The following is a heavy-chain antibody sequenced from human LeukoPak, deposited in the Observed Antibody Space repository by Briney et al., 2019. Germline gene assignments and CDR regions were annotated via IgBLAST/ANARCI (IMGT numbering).Heavy chain of an antibody. CDR3: AKDFGDTTAAIAY. V-gene: IGHV3-9*01. J-gene: IGHJ4*02. CDR1: GFSFDGYA. CDR2: IRWNSGSI. D-gene: IGHD2-2*01. Sequence: GRSLRLSCAASGFSFDGYAMHWVRQVSVKGLEWVAGIRWNSGSIGYADSVKGRFAISRDNAKDSLYLQMNSLRPEDTALYYCAKDFGDTTAAIAYWGQGTLVTVSS.